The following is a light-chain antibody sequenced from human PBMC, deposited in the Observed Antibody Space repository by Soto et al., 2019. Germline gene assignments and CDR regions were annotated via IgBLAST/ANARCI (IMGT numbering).Light chain of an antibody. J-gene: IGKJ4*01. Sequence: EIVLTQSPGTLSLSPGERATLSCRASQSVSSSYLAWYQKKPGQAPRLLIYDASSRATGIPDRFSGSGSGTDFTLTISRLEPEDFGVYYCQLYGSSPTFGGGTKVEIK. V-gene: IGKV3-20*01. CDR1: QSVSSSY. CDR3: QLYGSSPT. CDR2: DAS.